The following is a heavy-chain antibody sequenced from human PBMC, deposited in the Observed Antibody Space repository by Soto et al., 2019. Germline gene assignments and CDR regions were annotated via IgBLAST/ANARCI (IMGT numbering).Heavy chain of an antibody. V-gene: IGHV1-18*01. CDR3: ARSGSSWNLREFDY. D-gene: IGHD6-13*01. CDR2: FSVYNGNT. J-gene: IGHJ4*02. CDR1: DYTFTSYG. Sequence: ASVKVSCKASDYTFTSYGIIWVRQAPGQGLEWIGWFSVYNGNTNYAQKFRGRVTMTTDISTTTAYMEMRSLRSDDTAVYYCARSGSSWNLREFDYWGQGTLVTVSS.